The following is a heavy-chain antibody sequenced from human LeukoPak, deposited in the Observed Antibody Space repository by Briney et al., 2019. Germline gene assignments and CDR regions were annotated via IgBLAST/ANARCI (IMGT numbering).Heavy chain of an antibody. D-gene: IGHD3-22*01. CDR1: GFTFSSYA. V-gene: IGHV3-23*01. CDR2: ISGSGGST. Sequence: SGGSLRLSCAASGFTFSSYAMSWVRQAPGKGLEWVSAISGSGGSTYYADSVKGRFTISRDNSKNTLYLQMNSLRAEDTAVYYCAKEAYYYDSSGYELDYWGQGTLVTVSS. CDR3: AKEAYYYDSSGYELDY. J-gene: IGHJ4*02.